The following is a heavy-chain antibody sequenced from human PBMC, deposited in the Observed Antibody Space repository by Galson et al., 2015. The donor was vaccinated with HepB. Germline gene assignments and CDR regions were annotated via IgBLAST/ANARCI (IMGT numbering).Heavy chain of an antibody. CDR3: ARKGYSYGYFEYYFDY. V-gene: IGHV2-70*01. Sequence: PALVKPTQTLTLTCTFSGFSLSTSGMCVSWIRQPPGKALEWLALIDWDDDKYYSTSLKTRLTISKDTSKNQVVLTMTNMDPVDTATYYCARKGYSYGYFEYYFDYWGQGTLVTVSS. CDR2: IDWDDDK. D-gene: IGHD5-18*01. J-gene: IGHJ4*02. CDR1: GFSLSTSGMC.